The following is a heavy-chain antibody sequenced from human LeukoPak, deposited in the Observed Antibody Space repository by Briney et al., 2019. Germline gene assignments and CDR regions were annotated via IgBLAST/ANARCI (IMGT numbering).Heavy chain of an antibody. Sequence: ASVKVSCKTSGYTFTTYGISWVRQAPGQGLEWMGWISPYNANTNYAQKLQGRVTMTTDTSTSTAYMELRSLRPDDTAVYYCARDLGYHLLTNYYYYGMDVWGQGTTVTVSS. D-gene: IGHD2-2*01. CDR1: GYTFTTYG. V-gene: IGHV1-18*01. J-gene: IGHJ6*02. CDR3: ARDLGYHLLTNYYYYGMDV. CDR2: ISPYNANT.